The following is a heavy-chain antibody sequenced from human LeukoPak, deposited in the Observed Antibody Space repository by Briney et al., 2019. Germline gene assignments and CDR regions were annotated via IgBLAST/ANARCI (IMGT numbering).Heavy chain of an antibody. CDR2: ISGSGGST. V-gene: IGHV3-23*01. CDR3: AIHASNYDYVWGSYRELNYFDY. CDR1: GFTFSSYA. J-gene: IGHJ4*02. Sequence: GGSLRLSCAASGFTFSSYAMSWVRQAPGKGLEWVSAISGSGGSTYYADSVKGRFTISRDNSKNTLYLQMNSLRDEDTAVYYCAIHASNYDYVWGSYRELNYFDYWGQGTLVTVSS. D-gene: IGHD3-16*02.